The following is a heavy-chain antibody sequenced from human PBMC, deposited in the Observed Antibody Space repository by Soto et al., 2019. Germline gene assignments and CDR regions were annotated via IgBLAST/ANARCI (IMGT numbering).Heavy chain of an antibody. CDR2: IYYSGST. D-gene: IGHD4-17*01. CDR1: GGSISSSSYY. Sequence: QLQLQESGPGLVKPSETLSLTCTVSGGSISSSSYYWGWIRQPPGKGLEWIGSIYYSGSTYYNPSLKSRVTISVDTSKNQFSLKLSSVTAADTAVYYCARAHDPLTTVTSYWYFDLWGRGTLVTVSS. J-gene: IGHJ2*01. V-gene: IGHV4-39*01. CDR3: ARAHDPLTTVTSYWYFDL.